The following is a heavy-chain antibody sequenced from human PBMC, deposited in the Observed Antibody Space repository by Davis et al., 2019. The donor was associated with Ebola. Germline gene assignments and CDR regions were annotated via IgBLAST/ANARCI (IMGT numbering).Heavy chain of an antibody. D-gene: IGHD2-15*01. CDR1: GYTFTSYD. J-gene: IGHJ6*02. CDR3: ARERTQVVVAATPNYYYYGMDV. CDR2: MNPNSGNT. Sequence: AASVKVSCKASGYTFTSYDINWVRQATGQGLEWMGWMNPNSGNTGYAQKFQGRVTMTRNTSISTAYMELSSLRSEGTAAYYCARERTQVVVAATPNYYYYGMDVWGQGTTVTVSS. V-gene: IGHV1-8*01.